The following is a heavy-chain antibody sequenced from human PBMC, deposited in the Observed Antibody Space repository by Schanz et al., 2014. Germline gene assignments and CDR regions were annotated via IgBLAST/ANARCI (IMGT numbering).Heavy chain of an antibody. CDR3: LAPDYGMDV. CDR2: ISGSGGST. J-gene: IGHJ6*02. CDR1: GFTFSSYA. Sequence: EVQLVESGGGLVQPGGSLRLSCAASGFTFSSYAMSWVRQAPGKGLEWVSAISGSGGSTYYADSVRGRFTISRDNAKNTLYLQMNSLRVEDTAVYYCLAPDYGMDVWGQGTTVTVSS. V-gene: IGHV3-23*04.